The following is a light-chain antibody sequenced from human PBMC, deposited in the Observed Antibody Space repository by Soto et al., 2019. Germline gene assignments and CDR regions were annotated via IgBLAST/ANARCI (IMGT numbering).Light chain of an antibody. CDR1: ISDVGSYNL. CDR2: DVS. V-gene: IGLV2-23*02. J-gene: IGLJ1*01. Sequence: QSVLTHPVAVSGSPGQSIPISSHETISDVGSYNLVSLYQQHPRKAPKLMIYDVSKRPSGVSNRFSGCKAGNTASLIISGLQAEDEADYYCCSYAGSTTCYVFGTGTKVTV. CDR3: CSYAGSTTCYV.